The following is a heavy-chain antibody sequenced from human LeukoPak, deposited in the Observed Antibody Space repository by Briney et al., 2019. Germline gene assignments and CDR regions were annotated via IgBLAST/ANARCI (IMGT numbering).Heavy chain of an antibody. D-gene: IGHD3-22*01. CDR2: IIPIFGTA. CDR1: GGTFSSYA. CDR3: ARDSSPVGYYDSSGYYYYY. J-gene: IGHJ4*02. Sequence: SVKVSRKASGGTFSSYAISWVRQAPGQGLEWMGGIIPIFGTANYAQKFQGRVTITADESTSTAYMELSSLRSEDTAVYYCARDSSPVGYYDSSGYYYYYWGQGTLVTVSS. V-gene: IGHV1-69*01.